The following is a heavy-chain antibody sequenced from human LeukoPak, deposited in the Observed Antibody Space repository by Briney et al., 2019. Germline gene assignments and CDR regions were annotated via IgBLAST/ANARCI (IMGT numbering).Heavy chain of an antibody. V-gene: IGHV3-21*01. CDR2: ISSSSSYL. Sequence: KAGGSLRLSCAASGFTFSSYSMNWVRQAPGKGLEWVSSISSSSSYLYYADSVKGRFTFSRANARNSLFLKMNSLRAEDTAVYYCARVPAGVIGMKDAFDIWGQGTMVTVSS. CDR3: ARVPAGVIGMKDAFDI. J-gene: IGHJ3*02. D-gene: IGHD3-16*02. CDR1: GFTFSSYS.